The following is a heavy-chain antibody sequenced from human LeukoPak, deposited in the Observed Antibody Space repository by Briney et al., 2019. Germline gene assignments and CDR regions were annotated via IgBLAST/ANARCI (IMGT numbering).Heavy chain of an antibody. D-gene: IGHD3-22*01. CDR2: IYNSGST. CDR1: GGSISSSSYY. V-gene: IGHV4-39*01. J-gene: IGHJ4*02. CDR3: ARHNPPRRPGGYYYDSSGSTLDY. Sequence: SETLSLTCTVSGGSISSSSYYWGWIRQPPGKGLEWIGSIYNSGSTYYNPSLKSRVTISVDTSKNQFSLKLSSVTAADTAVYYCARHNPPRRPGGYYYDSSGSTLDYWGQGTLVTVSS.